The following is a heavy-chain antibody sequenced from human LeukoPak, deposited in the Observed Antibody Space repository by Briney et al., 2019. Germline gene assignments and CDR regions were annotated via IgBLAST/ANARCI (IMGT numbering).Heavy chain of an antibody. CDR3: ARPGYSGYAFDC. V-gene: IGHV3-23*01. J-gene: IGHJ4*02. CDR1: GFTFSSYA. D-gene: IGHD5-12*01. CDR2: ISGSGGST. Sequence: GGSLRLSCAASGFTFSSYAMSWVRQAPGKGLEWVSAISGSGGSTYYADSVKGRFTISRDNSKNTLYLQMNSLRAEDTAVYYCARPGYSGYAFDCWGQGTLVTVSS.